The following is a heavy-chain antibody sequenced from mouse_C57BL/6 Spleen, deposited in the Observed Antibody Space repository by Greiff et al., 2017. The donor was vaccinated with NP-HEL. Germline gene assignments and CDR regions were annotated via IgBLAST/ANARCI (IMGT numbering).Heavy chain of an antibody. V-gene: IGHV14-4*01. CDR2: IDPENGDT. CDR3: TTYYDFWEAY. CDR1: GFNIKDDY. J-gene: IGHJ3*01. D-gene: IGHD2-4*01. Sequence: DVHLVESGAELVRPGASVKLSCTASGFNIKDDYMHWVKQRPEQGLEWIGWIDPENGDTEYASKVQGKAAIAADTSSNPAYLQLSSLTSDDTAVYYYTTYYDFWEAYCGQGALVTVSA.